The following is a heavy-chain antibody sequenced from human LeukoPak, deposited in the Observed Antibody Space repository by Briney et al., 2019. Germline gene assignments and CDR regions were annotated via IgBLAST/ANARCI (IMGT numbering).Heavy chain of an antibody. CDR2: IYPGDSDT. CDR1: GYRFTTNW. D-gene: IGHD3-10*01. CDR3: ASRQMVHF. J-gene: IGHJ4*02. V-gene: IGHV5-51*01. Sequence: GESLKISCMTSGYRFTTNWIGWVRQMPGKGLEWMGIIYPGDSDTRYSPSFQGQVTISADKTISTAYLQWSSLKASDTAMYYCASRQMVHFWGQGTLVTVSS.